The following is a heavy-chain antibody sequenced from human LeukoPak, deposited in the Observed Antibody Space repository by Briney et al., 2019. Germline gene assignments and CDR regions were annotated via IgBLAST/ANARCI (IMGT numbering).Heavy chain of an antibody. CDR1: GFTFSSYA. V-gene: IGHV3-23*01. CDR3: ARRPYSSSSGAYNGFDP. D-gene: IGHD6-6*01. J-gene: IGHJ5*02. Sequence: PGGSLRPSCAASGFTFSSYAMSWVRQAPGKGLEWVSAISGSGSSAYYADSVKGRFTISRDNSENTLYLQMNSLRAEDTAVYYCARRPYSSSSGAYNGFDPWGQGTLVTVSS. CDR2: ISGSGSSA.